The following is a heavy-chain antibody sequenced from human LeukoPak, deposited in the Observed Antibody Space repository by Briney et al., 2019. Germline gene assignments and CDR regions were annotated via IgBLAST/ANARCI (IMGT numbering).Heavy chain of an antibody. D-gene: IGHD6-6*01. J-gene: IGHJ4*02. V-gene: IGHV4-34*01. CDR2: INHSGST. CDR1: GGSFSGYY. Sequence: SETLSLTCAVYGGSFSGYYWSWIRQPPGKGLEWIGEINHSGSTNYNPSLKSRVTISVDTSKNQFSLKLSSVTAADTAVYYCARDAAPLYIAARKACFDYWGQGTLVTVSS. CDR3: ARDAAPLYIAARKACFDY.